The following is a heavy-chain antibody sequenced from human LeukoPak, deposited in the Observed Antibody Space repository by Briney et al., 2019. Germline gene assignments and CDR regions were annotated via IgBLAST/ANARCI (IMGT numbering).Heavy chain of an antibody. V-gene: IGHV6-1*01. Sequence: SQTLSLTCAISGDSVSSSSSAWNWIRQSPSRGLEWLGRTYHTSKWYNDYALSVKSRITINADTSKNQLSLQLNSVTPEDTAVYYCARQTGSGLFILPGGQGTLVTVSS. CDR3: ARQTGSGLFILP. CDR2: TYHTSKWYN. D-gene: IGHD3/OR15-3a*01. J-gene: IGHJ4*02. CDR1: GDSVSSSSSA.